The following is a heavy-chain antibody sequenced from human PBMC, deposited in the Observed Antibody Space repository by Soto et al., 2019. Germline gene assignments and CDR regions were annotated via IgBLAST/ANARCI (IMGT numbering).Heavy chain of an antibody. J-gene: IGHJ5*02. CDR3: ARVWQQLANWFDP. D-gene: IGHD6-13*01. CDR2: IIPIFGTA. CDR1: AGTFSSYA. Sequence: SVKVSCKASAGTFSSYAISWVRQAPGQGLEWMGGIIPIFGTANYAQKFQGRVTITADESTSTAYMELSSLRSEDTAVYYCARVWQQLANWFDPWGQGTLVTVSS. V-gene: IGHV1-69*13.